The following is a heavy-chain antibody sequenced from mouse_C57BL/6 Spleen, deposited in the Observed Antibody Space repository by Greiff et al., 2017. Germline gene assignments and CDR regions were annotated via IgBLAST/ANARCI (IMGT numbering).Heavy chain of an antibody. V-gene: IGHV5-4*03. CDR2: ISDGGGNT. Sequence: EVKLVESGGGLVKPGGSLKLSCAASGFTFSSYAMSWVRQTPEKRLEWVATISDGGGNTYYPDNVKGRFTISRDNAKNNLYLQMSHLKSEDTAMYYCARRGLPGTFAYWGQGTPVTVSA. CDR1: GFTFSSYA. CDR3: ARRGLPGTFAY. D-gene: IGHD4-1*01. J-gene: IGHJ3*01.